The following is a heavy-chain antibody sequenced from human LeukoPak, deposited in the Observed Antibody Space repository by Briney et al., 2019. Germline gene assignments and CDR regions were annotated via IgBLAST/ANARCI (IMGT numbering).Heavy chain of an antibody. Sequence: GGSLRLSCAASGFTFSSYGMHWVRQAPGKGLKWVSTINDNGAGTYYADSVKGRSTISRDSSYNTVSLQMNSLRDEDTGVYYCAKGLRTGVGPYMGYHYYMDVWGKGATVTVSS. CDR2: INDNGAGT. D-gene: IGHD3-16*01. V-gene: IGHV3-23*01. CDR3: AKGLRTGVGPYMGYHYYMDV. J-gene: IGHJ6*03. CDR1: GFTFSSYG.